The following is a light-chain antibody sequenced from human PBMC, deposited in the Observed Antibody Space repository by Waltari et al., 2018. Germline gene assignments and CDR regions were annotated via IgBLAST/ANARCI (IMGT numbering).Light chain of an antibody. V-gene: IGKV3-20*01. CDR3: QHYVSLPVT. Sequence: EIVFTQSPGHLSLSRGERVTLSCRASQSVSRALAWYQQNPGQAPRLLIYGASNRATGIPDRFSGSGSGTDFSLIISRLEPEDFAVYYCQHYVSLPVTFGQGTKVEIK. CDR2: GAS. J-gene: IGKJ1*01. CDR1: QSVSRA.